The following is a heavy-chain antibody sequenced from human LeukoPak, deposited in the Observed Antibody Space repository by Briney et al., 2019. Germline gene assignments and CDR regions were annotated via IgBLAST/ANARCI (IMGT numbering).Heavy chain of an antibody. Sequence: ASVKVSCKASGYTFTGYYMHWVRQAPGQGLEWMGWINPNSGGTNYAQKFQGRVTMTRDTSISTAYMELSRLRSDDTAVYYCARAGLGVVRGVIINWFDPWGQGTLVTVSS. CDR2: INPNSGGT. CDR1: GYTFTGYY. V-gene: IGHV1-2*02. J-gene: IGHJ5*02. D-gene: IGHD3-10*01. CDR3: ARAGLGVVRGVIINWFDP.